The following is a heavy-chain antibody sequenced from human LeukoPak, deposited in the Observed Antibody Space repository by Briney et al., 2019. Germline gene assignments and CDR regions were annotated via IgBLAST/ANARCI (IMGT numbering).Heavy chain of an antibody. V-gene: IGHV1-18*01. J-gene: IGHJ6*02. CDR2: ISGYNGNT. D-gene: IGHD2-2*01. CDR3: ARLYQLPNFYYYGMDA. CDR1: GYPFTNYG. Sequence: ASVKVSCKASGYPFTNYGISWVRQAPGQGLEWMGWISGYNGNTNHAQKLQGRLTMTTDTSTATAYMELRSLRSDDTAVYYCARLYQLPNFYYYGMDAWGQGTTVTVSS.